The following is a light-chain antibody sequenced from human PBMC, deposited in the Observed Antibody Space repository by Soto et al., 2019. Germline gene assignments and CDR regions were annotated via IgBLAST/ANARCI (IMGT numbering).Light chain of an antibody. J-gene: IGKJ1*01. V-gene: IGKV3-15*01. CDR2: GAS. Sequence: TQSPATLSVSPGERATLSCGASQSVSSNLAWYQQKPGQAPRLLIYGASTRATGIQARFSGSGSGTEFTLTIRSLQSEDFAVYYCKQYNNWPRTFGQGTKVDIK. CDR3: KQYNNWPRT. CDR1: QSVSSN.